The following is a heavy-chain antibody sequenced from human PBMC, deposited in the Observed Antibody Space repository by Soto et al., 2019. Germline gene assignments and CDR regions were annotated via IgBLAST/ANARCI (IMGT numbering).Heavy chain of an antibody. CDR3: ARSSGSYYSSYFDY. J-gene: IGHJ4*02. D-gene: IGHD1-26*01. CDR2: IIPIFGTA. CDR1: GGTVSSYA. V-gene: IGHV1-69*01. Sequence: QVQLVQSGAEVKKPGSSGKVSCKASGGTVSSYAISGVRQAPGQGLEWMGGIIPIFGTANYAQKCQGRVTITADESTSTAYMELSSLRSEDQAVYYCARSSGSYYSSYFDYWGQGTLVTVSS.